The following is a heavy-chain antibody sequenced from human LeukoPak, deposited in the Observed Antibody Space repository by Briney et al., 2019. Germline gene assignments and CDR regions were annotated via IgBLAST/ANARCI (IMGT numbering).Heavy chain of an antibody. CDR3: ARDMLAAAGIRD. D-gene: IGHD6-13*01. CDR2: IYSGGST. J-gene: IGHJ4*02. CDR1: GFTVSSNY. V-gene: IGHV3-53*01. Sequence: PGGSLRLSCAASGFTVSSNYMSWVRQAPGKGLEWVSVIYSGGSTYYADSVKGRFTISRDNSKNTLYLQMNSLRAEDTAVYYCARDMLAAAGIRDWGQGTLVTVSS.